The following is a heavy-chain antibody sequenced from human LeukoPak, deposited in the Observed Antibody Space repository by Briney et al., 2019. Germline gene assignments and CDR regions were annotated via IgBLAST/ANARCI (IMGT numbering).Heavy chain of an antibody. D-gene: IGHD3-16*02. CDR1: GFTFSNYA. J-gene: IGHJ2*01. Sequence: GGSLRLSCAVSGFTFSNYAMNWVRQAPEKGLEWVSTIHGGGDVTYYADSVKGRFTISRDNSRNTLYLQMNSLRGEDTAVYYCVKALSSSFYYFDLGGRGTLVTVSS. V-gene: IGHV3-23*01. CDR3: VKALSSSFYYFDL. CDR2: IHGGGDVT.